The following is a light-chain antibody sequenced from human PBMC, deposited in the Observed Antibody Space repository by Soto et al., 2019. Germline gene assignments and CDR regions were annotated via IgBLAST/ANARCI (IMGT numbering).Light chain of an antibody. CDR3: QQTYSTPPGA. Sequence: DIQMTQSPSSLSASVGDRVTITCRASQSIRNYFNWYQQKPGKAPKVLIYTAPSLQSGAPSRLSASGSGTDFTLSVVSPQPEDFATYYCQQTYSTPPGAFGQGTKV. CDR1: QSIRNY. V-gene: IGKV1-39*01. CDR2: TAP. J-gene: IGKJ1*01.